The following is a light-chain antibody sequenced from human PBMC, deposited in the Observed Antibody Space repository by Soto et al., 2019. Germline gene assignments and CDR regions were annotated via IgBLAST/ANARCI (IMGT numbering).Light chain of an antibody. Sequence: EIVLTQSPATLSLSPGERANVSCRASQSVTTYLAWYQQKPGQAPRLLIYDASDRATGIPARFSGSGSGTDFTLTISSLEPEDFAVYYCQQHSNWPPITFGQGTRLEIK. CDR1: QSVTTY. V-gene: IGKV3-11*01. CDR2: DAS. CDR3: QQHSNWPPIT. J-gene: IGKJ5*01.